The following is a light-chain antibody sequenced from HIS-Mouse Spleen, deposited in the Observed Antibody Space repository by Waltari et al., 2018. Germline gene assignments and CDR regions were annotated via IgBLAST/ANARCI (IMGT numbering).Light chain of an antibody. V-gene: IGLV2-11*01. CDR1: SSDVGGYNY. CDR2: DVS. CDR3: CSYAGSYTYV. J-gene: IGLJ1*01. Sequence: QSALTQPRSVSGSPGQSVTISCTGTSSDVGGYNYVSWYQQHPGKAPKLMIYDVSKRPSRVPDHFSGSKAGNTASLTISGLQAEDEADYYCCSYAGSYTYVFVTGTKVTVL.